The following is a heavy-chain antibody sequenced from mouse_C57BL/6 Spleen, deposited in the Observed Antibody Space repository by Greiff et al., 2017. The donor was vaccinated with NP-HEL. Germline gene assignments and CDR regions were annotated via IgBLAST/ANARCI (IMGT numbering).Heavy chain of an antibody. CDR3: TRLGSNYWYFDV. CDR1: GYTFTDYE. CDR2: IDPETGGT. Sequence: QVQLQQSGAELARPGASVTLSCKASGYTFTDYEMHWVKQTPVHGLEWIGAIDPETGGTAYNQKFKGKAILTADKSSSTAYMELRSLTSEDSAVYYCTRLGSNYWYFDVWGTGTTVTVSS. J-gene: IGHJ1*03. V-gene: IGHV1-15*01. D-gene: IGHD1-1*01.